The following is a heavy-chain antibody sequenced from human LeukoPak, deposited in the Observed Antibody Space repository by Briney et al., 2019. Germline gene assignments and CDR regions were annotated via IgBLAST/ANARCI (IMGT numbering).Heavy chain of an antibody. D-gene: IGHD1-26*01. V-gene: IGHV3-9*01. CDR2: ISWNSGSI. CDR1: GFTFDDYA. Sequence: SLRLSCAASGFTFDDYAMHWVRQAPGKGLEWVSGISWNSGSIGYADSVKGRFTISRDNAKNSLYLQMNSLRAEDTALYYCAKGTIDRSGSYARDAFDIWGQGTMVTVSS. J-gene: IGHJ3*02. CDR3: AKGTIDRSGSYARDAFDI.